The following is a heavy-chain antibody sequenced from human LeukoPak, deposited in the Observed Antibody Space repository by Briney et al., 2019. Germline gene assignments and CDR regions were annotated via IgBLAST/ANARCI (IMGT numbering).Heavy chain of an antibody. CDR1: GFTFSDYY. V-gene: IGHV3-15*01. D-gene: IGHD3-22*01. Sequence: GGSLRLSCAASGFTFSDYYMSWVRQAPGKGLEWVGRIKSKTDGGTTDYAAPVKGRFTNSRDDSKNTLYLQMNSLKTEDTAVYYCTTDHPRVVVIPGGIDYWGQGTLVTVSS. J-gene: IGHJ4*02. CDR2: IKSKTDGGTT. CDR3: TTDHPRVVVIPGGIDY.